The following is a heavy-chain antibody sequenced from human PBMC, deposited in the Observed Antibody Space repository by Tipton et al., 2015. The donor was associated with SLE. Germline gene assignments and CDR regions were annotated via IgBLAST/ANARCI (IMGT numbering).Heavy chain of an antibody. J-gene: IGHJ3*02. CDR1: GGSISSYY. V-gene: IGHV4-4*07. CDR2: IYTSGNT. Sequence: TLSLTCTVSGGSISSYYWSWIRQPAGKGLELIGRIYTSGNTNYNPSLKSRVTMSLDTSKNQFSLKLSSVTAADTAVYYCARGSLYVSGAFDIWGQGTMVTVSS. CDR3: ARGSLYVSGAFDI. D-gene: IGHD3-16*01.